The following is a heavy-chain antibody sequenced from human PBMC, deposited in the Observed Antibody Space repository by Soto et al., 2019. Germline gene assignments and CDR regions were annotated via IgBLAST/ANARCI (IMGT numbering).Heavy chain of an antibody. CDR2: ISGSGGST. CDR1: GFTFSSYA. CDR3: PKDFVYASSGYFPSFHY. J-gene: IGHJ4*02. Sequence: GGSLRRSCAASGFTFSSYAMSWVRQAPGKGLEWVSAISGSGGSTYYADSVKGRFTLSRDNSKNTLYLQMNSLRAEDTAVYYCPKDFVYASSGYFPSFHYWGQATLVTVSS. V-gene: IGHV3-23*01. D-gene: IGHD3-22*01.